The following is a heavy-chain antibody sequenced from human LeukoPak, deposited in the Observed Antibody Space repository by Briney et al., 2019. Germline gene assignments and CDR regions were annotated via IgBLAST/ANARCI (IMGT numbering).Heavy chain of an antibody. V-gene: IGHV4-38-2*02. J-gene: IGHJ3*02. Sequence: SETLSLTCTVSGYSISSGFYWGWIRQPPGKGLEWIGNIYHSGSTYYNPSLKSRVTISVDTSKNQFSLKLISVTAADTAVYFCASTYSLYDAFDIWGQGTMVTVSS. CDR3: ASTYSLYDAFDI. CDR1: GYSISSGFY. D-gene: IGHD1-26*01. CDR2: IYHSGST.